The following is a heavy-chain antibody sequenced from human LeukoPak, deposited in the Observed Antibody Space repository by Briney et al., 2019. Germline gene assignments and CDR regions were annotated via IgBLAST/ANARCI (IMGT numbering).Heavy chain of an antibody. CDR1: GFTFSSYA. CDR3: ASIVVVPAAITDAFDI. J-gene: IGHJ3*02. V-gene: IGHV3-30-3*01. Sequence: GGSLRLSCAASGFTFSSYAMHWVRQAPGKGLEWVAVISYDGSNKYYADSVKGRFTISRDNSKNTLYLQMNSLRAEDTAVYYCASIVVVPAAITDAFDIWGQGTMVTVSS. D-gene: IGHD2-2*01. CDR2: ISYDGSNK.